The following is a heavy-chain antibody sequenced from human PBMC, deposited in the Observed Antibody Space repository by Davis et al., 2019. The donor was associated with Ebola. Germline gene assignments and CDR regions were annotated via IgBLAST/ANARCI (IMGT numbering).Heavy chain of an antibody. CDR3: ARDEGDILTGVDY. D-gene: IGHD3-9*01. CDR1: GGSISSHY. Sequence: PSETLSLTCTVSGGSISSHYWSWIRQPPGKGLEWIGYIYYSGSTNYNPSLKSRVTISVDTSKNQFSLKLSSVTAADTAVYYCARDEGDILTGVDYWGQGTLVTVSS. J-gene: IGHJ4*02. CDR2: IYYSGST. V-gene: IGHV4-59*11.